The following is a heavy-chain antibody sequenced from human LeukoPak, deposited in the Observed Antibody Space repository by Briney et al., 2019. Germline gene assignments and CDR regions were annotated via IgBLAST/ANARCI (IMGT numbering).Heavy chain of an antibody. J-gene: IGHJ3*02. V-gene: IGHV3-30-3*01. CDR1: GFTFSSYA. D-gene: IGHD4-23*01. CDR3: AKVRTVAARSDAFDI. Sequence: GGSLRLSCAASGFTFSSYAMHWVRQAPGKGLEWVAVISYDGSNKYYADSVKGRFTISRDNSKNTLYLQMNSLRAEDTAVYYCAKVRTVAARSDAFDIWGQGTMVTVSS. CDR2: ISYDGSNK.